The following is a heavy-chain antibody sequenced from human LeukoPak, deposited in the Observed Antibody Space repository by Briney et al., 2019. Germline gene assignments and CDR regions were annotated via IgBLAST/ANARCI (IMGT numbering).Heavy chain of an antibody. D-gene: IGHD3-10*01. CDR3: AKDQGARYYGSGSSWFDP. Sequence: PGGSLRLSCAASGFPFSNYWMHWVRRAPGKGLVWLSHITSDGSGTSYADSVKGRFTISRDNAKYTLYLQMNSLRAEDTAVYYCAKDQGARYYGSGSSWFDPWGQGTLVTVSS. CDR2: ITSDGSGT. V-gene: IGHV3-74*01. CDR1: GFPFSNYW. J-gene: IGHJ5*02.